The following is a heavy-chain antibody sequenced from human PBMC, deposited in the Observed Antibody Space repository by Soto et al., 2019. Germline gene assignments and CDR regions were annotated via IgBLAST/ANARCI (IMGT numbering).Heavy chain of an antibody. Sequence: TLSLTCAVSGVTISSGGYSWSWIRQPRGKGREWSGYIFHSGSSYYSPSLKSRVTILVDSSKNQFSLKLSSVTAAHTAVYYCARGFGSTGCSAVPHSWYGLDVWRQGSTVTVS. CDR2: IFHSGSS. J-gene: IGHJ6*01. CDR1: GVTISSGGYS. V-gene: IGHV4-30-2*01. D-gene: IGHD2-2*01. CDR3: ARGFGSTGCSAVPHSWYGLDV.